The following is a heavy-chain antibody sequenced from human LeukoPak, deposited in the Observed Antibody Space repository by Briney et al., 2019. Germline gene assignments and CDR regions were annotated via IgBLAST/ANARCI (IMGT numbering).Heavy chain of an antibody. J-gene: IGHJ6*03. CDR1: GFTFSSYA. Sequence: GGSLRLSCAASGFTFSSYAMSWVRQTPGKGLEWVSTISGSGGSTYYADSVKGRFTISRDNSKNTLYLQMNSLRAEDTAVYYCARRTPDYYYYYMDVWGKGTTVTVSS. CDR3: ARRTPDYYYYYMDV. V-gene: IGHV3-23*01. CDR2: ISGSGGST.